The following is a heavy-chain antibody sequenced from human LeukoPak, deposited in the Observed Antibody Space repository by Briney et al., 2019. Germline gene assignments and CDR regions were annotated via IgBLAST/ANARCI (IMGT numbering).Heavy chain of an antibody. D-gene: IGHD3-22*01. CDR2: MNPNSGNT. Sequence: GASVKVSCKASGYTFTSYDINWVRQATGQGLEWRGWMNPNSGNTGYAQKFQGRVTMTRNTSISTAYMELSSLRSEDTAVYYCARDLYYYDSSGSDYWGQGTLVTVSS. CDR3: ARDLYYYDSSGSDY. CDR1: GYTFTSYD. J-gene: IGHJ4*02. V-gene: IGHV1-8*01.